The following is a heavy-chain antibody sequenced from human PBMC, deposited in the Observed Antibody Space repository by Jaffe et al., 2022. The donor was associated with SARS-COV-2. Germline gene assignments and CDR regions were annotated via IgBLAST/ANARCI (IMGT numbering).Heavy chain of an antibody. CDR1: GGSISSGSYY. Sequence: QVQLQESGPGLVKPSQTLSLTCTVSGGSISSGSYYWSWIRQPAGKGLEWIGRIYTSGSTNYNPSLKSRVTISVDTSKNQFSLKLSSVTAADTAVYYCARGGAEESFLEWLPSPYFDYWGQGTLVTVSS. J-gene: IGHJ4*02. CDR2: IYTSGST. D-gene: IGHD3-3*01. V-gene: IGHV4-61*02. CDR3: ARGGAEESFLEWLPSPYFDY.